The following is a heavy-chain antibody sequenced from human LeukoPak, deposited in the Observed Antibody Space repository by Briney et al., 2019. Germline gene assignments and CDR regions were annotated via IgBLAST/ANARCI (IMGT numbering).Heavy chain of an antibody. Sequence: GGSLRLSCAASGFTFSNAWMSWVRQAPGKGLEWVGRIKSKTDGGTTDCAAPVKGRFTISRDDSKNTLYLQMNSLKTEDTAVYYCTTNNVRTYYDYVWGSPSPLFDYWGQGTLVTVSS. D-gene: IGHD3-16*01. CDR3: TTNNVRTYYDYVWGSPSPLFDY. CDR2: IKSKTDGGTT. V-gene: IGHV3-15*01. CDR1: GFTFSNAW. J-gene: IGHJ4*02.